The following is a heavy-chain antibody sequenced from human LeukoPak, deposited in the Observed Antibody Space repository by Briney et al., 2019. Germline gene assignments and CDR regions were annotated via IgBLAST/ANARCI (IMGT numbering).Heavy chain of an antibody. D-gene: IGHD3-22*01. CDR1: GFTFDDYA. CDR2: ISWNSGSI. CDR3: AKGDPYYYDSSGYSIDY. Sequence: PGGSLRLSCAASGFTFDDYAMHWVRQAPGKGLEWVSGISWNSGSIGYADSVKGRFTISRDNAKNSLYLQMNSLRAEDTALYYCAKGDPYYYDSSGYSIDYWGQGTLVTVSS. J-gene: IGHJ4*02. V-gene: IGHV3-9*01.